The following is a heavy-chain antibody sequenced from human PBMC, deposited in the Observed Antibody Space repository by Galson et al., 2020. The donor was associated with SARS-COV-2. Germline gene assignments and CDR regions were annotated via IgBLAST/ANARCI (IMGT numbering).Heavy chain of an antibody. CDR2: IYHSGST. Sequence: SETLSLTCTVSGYSISSGYYWGWTRQPPGKGLEWIGRIYHSGSTYYNPSLKSRVTISVDTSKNQFSLKLSSVTAADTAVYYCARDWSYYYDSSGYQVDYWGQGTLVTVSS. V-gene: IGHV4-38-2*02. D-gene: IGHD3-22*01. CDR3: ARDWSYYYDSSGYQVDY. CDR1: GYSISSGYY. J-gene: IGHJ4*02.